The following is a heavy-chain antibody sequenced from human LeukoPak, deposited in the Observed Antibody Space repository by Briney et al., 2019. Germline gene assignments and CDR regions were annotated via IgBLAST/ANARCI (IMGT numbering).Heavy chain of an antibody. CDR1: GFTLSSYE. CDR3: AKVDSGTYQFDY. V-gene: IGHV3-30*02. J-gene: IGHJ4*02. Sequence: TGGSLRLSCTVSGFTLSSYEMSWIRQAPGKGLEWVAFIRYDGNIKYYADSVKGRFTISRDNSQNTLYLQMNSLRAEDTAVYYCAKVDSGTYQFDYWGQGTLVTVSS. D-gene: IGHD1-26*01. CDR2: IRYDGNIK.